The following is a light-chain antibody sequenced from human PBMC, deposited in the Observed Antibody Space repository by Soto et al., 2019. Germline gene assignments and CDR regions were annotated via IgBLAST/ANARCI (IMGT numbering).Light chain of an antibody. J-gene: IGKJ2*01. V-gene: IGKV3-20*01. CDR2: GAS. CDR1: QSVSSSY. CDR3: QQYGSSPV. Sequence: EIVLTQSPGTLSLSPGERATLSCRASQSVSSSYLAWYQQKPGQAPRLLIYGASSRATGIPDRFSGSGSGTYFTLTISRLEREDFAVYYCQQYGSSPVFGQGTKLEIK.